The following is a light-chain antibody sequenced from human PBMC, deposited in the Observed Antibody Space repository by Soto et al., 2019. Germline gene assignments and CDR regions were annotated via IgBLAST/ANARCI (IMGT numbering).Light chain of an antibody. CDR1: QSVSNN. CDR2: GAS. CDR3: QQYNNWPPKQYT. J-gene: IGKJ2*01. V-gene: IGKV3-15*01. Sequence: EIVMTQSPATLSVSPGERATLSCRASQSVSNNLACYQHKPCHAPRLHIYGASTRATGIPARFSASGSGTEFCLTISSLQSEDFGGYYCQQYNNWPPKQYTFGQGTKLEIK.